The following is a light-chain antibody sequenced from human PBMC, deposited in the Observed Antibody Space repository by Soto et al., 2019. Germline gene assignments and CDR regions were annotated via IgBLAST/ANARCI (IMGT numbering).Light chain of an antibody. Sequence: EIVLTQSPGTLSLSPGERATLSCRASQSVRSNYLAWNQQKPGQAPRLLIYGVSSRATGIPDRFSGSGSGTDFTLTISRLEPEDFAVYYCQQYGSSPYTFGQGTNLDIK. J-gene: IGKJ2*01. V-gene: IGKV3-20*01. CDR3: QQYGSSPYT. CDR2: GVS. CDR1: QSVRSNY.